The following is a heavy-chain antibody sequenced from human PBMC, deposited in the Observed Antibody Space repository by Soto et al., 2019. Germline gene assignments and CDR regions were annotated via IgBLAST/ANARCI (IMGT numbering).Heavy chain of an antibody. V-gene: IGHV1-18*01. J-gene: IGHJ4*02. D-gene: IGHD3-10*01. CDR1: GYTFTSYG. CDR2: ISAYNGNT. Sequence: ASVKVSCKASGYTFTSYGISWVRQAPGQGLEWMGWISAYNGNTNYAQKLQGRVTMTTDTSTSTAYMELRSLRSDDTAVYYCARDRVTTMVRGDPFDYWGQGTLVTVSS. CDR3: ARDRVTTMVRGDPFDY.